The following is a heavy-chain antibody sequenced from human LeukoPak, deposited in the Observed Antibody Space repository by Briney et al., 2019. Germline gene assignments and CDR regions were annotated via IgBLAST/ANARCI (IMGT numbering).Heavy chain of an antibody. V-gene: IGHV3-64*01. CDR3: ARGTGLFCGGDCDPLDY. Sequence: GGSLRLSCAASGFTFSRYAMHWVRQAPGSGLEYVSGITTNGGSTYYTNSVKGRFTISRDNSKNTLYLQMGSLRAEDMAVYYCARGTGLFCGGDCDPLDYWGQGTLVTVSS. J-gene: IGHJ4*02. D-gene: IGHD2-21*02. CDR2: ITTNGGST. CDR1: GFTFSRYA.